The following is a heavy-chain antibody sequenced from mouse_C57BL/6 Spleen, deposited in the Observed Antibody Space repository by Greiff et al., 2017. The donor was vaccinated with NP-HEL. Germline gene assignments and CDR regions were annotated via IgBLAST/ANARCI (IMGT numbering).Heavy chain of an antibody. D-gene: IGHD1-1*01. CDR3: TREVGSSPFAY. V-gene: IGHV5-9-1*02. CDR2: ISSGGDYI. Sequence: EVHLVESGEGLVKPGGSLKLSCAASGFTFRSYAMSWVRQTPEKRLEWVAYISSGGDYIYYADTVKGRFTISRDNARNTLYLQMSSLKSEDTAMYYCTREVGSSPFAYWGQGTLVTVSA. CDR1: GFTFRSYA. J-gene: IGHJ3*01.